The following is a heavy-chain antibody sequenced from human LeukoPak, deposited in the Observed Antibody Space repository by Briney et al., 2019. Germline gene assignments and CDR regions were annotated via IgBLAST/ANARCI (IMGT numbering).Heavy chain of an antibody. D-gene: IGHD4-11*01. V-gene: IGHV6-1*01. J-gene: IGHJ4*02. Sequence: SQTLSLTCAISGDSVSSNSAAWNWLRHSPSRGLEWLGRTLYRSKWYNEYAVSAQSRITINPDTSKNQFSLQLNSVAPEDTAVYYCARDLNTGLDYWGQGTLVTVSS. CDR3: ARDLNTGLDY. CDR2: TLYRSKWYN. CDR1: GDSVSSNSAA.